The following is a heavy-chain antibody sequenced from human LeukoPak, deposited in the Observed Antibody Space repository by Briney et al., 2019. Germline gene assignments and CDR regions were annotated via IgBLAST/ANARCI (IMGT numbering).Heavy chain of an antibody. D-gene: IGHD1-7*01. CDR2: IYTSGST. CDR3: ASSPNWNYARGAFDI. J-gene: IGHJ3*02. Sequence: SETLSVTCTVSGGSIIDYYWKWVRQPPGKGLERIGRIYTSGSTNYNPSLKSRVTMSVDTSKNQFSLKLSSVTAAGTAVYYCASSPNWNYARGAFDIWGQGTMVTVSS. V-gene: IGHV4-4*07. CDR1: GGSIIDYY.